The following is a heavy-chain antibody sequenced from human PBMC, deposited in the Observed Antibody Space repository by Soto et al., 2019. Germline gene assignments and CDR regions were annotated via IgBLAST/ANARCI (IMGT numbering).Heavy chain of an antibody. CDR3: ARDVEGYCSGGSCYGYYFDY. CDR2: IYTSGST. Sequence: PSETLSLTCTVSGGSISSYYWSWIRQPAGKGLEWIGRIYTSGSTNYNPSLKSRVTMSVDTSKNQFSLKLSSVTAADTAVYYCARDVEGYCSGGSCYGYYFDYWGQGTLVTASS. V-gene: IGHV4-4*07. CDR1: GGSISSYY. D-gene: IGHD2-15*01. J-gene: IGHJ4*02.